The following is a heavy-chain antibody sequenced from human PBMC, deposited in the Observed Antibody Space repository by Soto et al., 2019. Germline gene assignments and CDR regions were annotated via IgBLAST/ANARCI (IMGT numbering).Heavy chain of an antibody. CDR1: GYTLTELS. V-gene: IGHV1-24*01. J-gene: IGHJ4*02. Sequence: ASVKVSCKVSGYTLTELSMHWVRQAPGKGLEWMGGFDPEDGETIYAQKFQGRVTMTEDTSTDTAYMELSSLGSEDTAVYYCAIYSSGYSDLDYWGQGXLVTVSS. CDR2: FDPEDGET. D-gene: IGHD3-22*01. CDR3: AIYSSGYSDLDY.